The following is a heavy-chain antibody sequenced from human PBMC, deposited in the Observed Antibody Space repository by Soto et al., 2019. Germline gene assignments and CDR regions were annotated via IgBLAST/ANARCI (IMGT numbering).Heavy chain of an antibody. CDR3: ARNRYSDY. V-gene: IGHV3-7*01. CDR2: IKQDGSEK. CDR1: GFTFSSYW. J-gene: IGHJ4*02. D-gene: IGHD3-16*02. Sequence: GGSLRLSCVASGFTFSSYWMTWVRQAPGKGLEWVANIKQDGSEKYYADSVKGRFTISRDNAKNSMYLQMNSLRAEDTALYYCARNRYSDYWGQGTLVTVSS.